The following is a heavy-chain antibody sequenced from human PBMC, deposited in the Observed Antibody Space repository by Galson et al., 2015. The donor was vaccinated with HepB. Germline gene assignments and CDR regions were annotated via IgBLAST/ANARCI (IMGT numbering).Heavy chain of an antibody. CDR3: ARAAESYYYDSSGYYPPYYYYMDV. CDR1: GFTFSSYW. CDR2: IKEDGSDK. V-gene: IGHV3-7*04. D-gene: IGHD3-22*01. Sequence: SLRLSCAASGFTFSSYWMSWVRQAPGKGLEWVANIKEDGSDKYYVGSVKGRFTISRDNAKNSLYLQMNSLRAEDTAVYYCARAAESYYYDSSGYYPPYYYYMDVWGKGTTVTVPS. J-gene: IGHJ6*03.